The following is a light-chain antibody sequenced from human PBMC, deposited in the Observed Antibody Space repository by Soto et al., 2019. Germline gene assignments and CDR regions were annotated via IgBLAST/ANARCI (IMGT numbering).Light chain of an antibody. CDR1: QSINNNY. CDR2: DAS. V-gene: IGKV3D-20*01. J-gene: IGKJ4*01. Sequence: EIVLTQSPATLSLSPGERATLSCGASQSINNNYLAWYQQKPGLAPRLLIYDASTRAAGIPDRFSGSGSGTDFTLTISRLEPEDFAVYYCQQFDNLITFVGGTKVEIK. CDR3: QQFDNLIT.